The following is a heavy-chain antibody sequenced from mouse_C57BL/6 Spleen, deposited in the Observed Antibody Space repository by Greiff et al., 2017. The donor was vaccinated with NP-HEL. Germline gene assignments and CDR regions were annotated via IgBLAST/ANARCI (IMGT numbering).Heavy chain of an antibody. J-gene: IGHJ3*01. CDR2: ISDGGSYT. V-gene: IGHV5-4*03. Sequence: DVMLVESGGGLVKPGGSLKLSCAASGFTFSSYAMSWVRQTPEKRLEWVATISDGGSYTYYPDNVKGRFTISRDNAKNNLYLQMSHLKSEDTAMYYCAMLWLRRAWFAYWGQGTLVTVSA. D-gene: IGHD2-2*01. CDR1: GFTFSSYA. CDR3: AMLWLRRAWFAY.